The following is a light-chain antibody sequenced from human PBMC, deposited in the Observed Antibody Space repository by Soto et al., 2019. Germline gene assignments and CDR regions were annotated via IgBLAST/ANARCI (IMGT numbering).Light chain of an antibody. Sequence: EIVLAQSPGTLSLSPGERATLSCRASQSVTNSFLAWYQQKPGQASRLLIYGASRRATGIPDRFSGSGSGTDFTLTISTLEPEDFTVYYCQQYVSSPWAFGQGTKVEI. CDR3: QQYVSSPWA. CDR2: GAS. J-gene: IGKJ1*01. CDR1: QSVTNSF. V-gene: IGKV3-20*01.